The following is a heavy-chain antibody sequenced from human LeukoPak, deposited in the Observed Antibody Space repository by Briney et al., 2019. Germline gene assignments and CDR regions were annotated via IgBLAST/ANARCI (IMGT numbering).Heavy chain of an antibody. CDR1: GGSINSIIYY. Sequence: SETLSLTCTVSGGSINSIIYYWTWIRQPAGKGLEWIGRINTSGSTNYNPSLKSRVTISVDTSKNQFSLKLSSVTAADTAVYYCARDSGSYLFDFWGQGTLVTVSS. CDR2: INTSGST. CDR3: ARDSGSYLFDF. D-gene: IGHD1-26*01. V-gene: IGHV4-61*02. J-gene: IGHJ4*02.